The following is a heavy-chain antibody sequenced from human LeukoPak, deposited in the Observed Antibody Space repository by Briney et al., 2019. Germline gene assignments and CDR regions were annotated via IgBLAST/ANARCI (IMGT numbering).Heavy chain of an antibody. Sequence: ASVKVSCKASGGTSSSYAISWVRQAPGQGLEWMGRIIPIFGTANYAQKFQGRVTITTDESTSTAYMELSSLRSEDTAVYYCARDGVEQQWLETKVLAYWGQGTLVTVSS. J-gene: IGHJ4*02. CDR2: IIPIFGTA. D-gene: IGHD6-19*01. CDR1: GGTSSSYA. CDR3: ARDGVEQQWLETKVLAY. V-gene: IGHV1-69*05.